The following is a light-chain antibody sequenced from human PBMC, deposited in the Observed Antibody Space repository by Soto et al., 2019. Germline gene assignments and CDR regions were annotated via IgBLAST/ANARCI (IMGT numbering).Light chain of an antibody. Sequence: DLQMTQSPSSLSASVGDRVTITCRASQSISSYLNWYQQKPGKAPKLLIYAASSLQSGVPSRFSGSGSGTYFTLTISSLQPEDFATYYCQQSYSTSITFGQGTRLEIK. V-gene: IGKV1-39*01. J-gene: IGKJ5*01. CDR1: QSISSY. CDR2: AAS. CDR3: QQSYSTSIT.